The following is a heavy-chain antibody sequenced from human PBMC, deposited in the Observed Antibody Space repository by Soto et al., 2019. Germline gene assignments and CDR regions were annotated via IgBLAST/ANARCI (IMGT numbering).Heavy chain of an antibody. CDR3: ARPGCSGGSCYAYYFDY. Sequence: SSETLSLTCTVSGGSISSSSYYCGWIRQPPGKGLEWIGSIYYSGSTYYNPSLKSRVTISVDTSKNQFSLKLSSVTAADTAVYYCARPGCSGGSCYAYYFDYWGQGTLVTVSS. CDR1: GGSISSSSYY. CDR2: IYYSGST. V-gene: IGHV4-39*01. J-gene: IGHJ4*02. D-gene: IGHD2-15*01.